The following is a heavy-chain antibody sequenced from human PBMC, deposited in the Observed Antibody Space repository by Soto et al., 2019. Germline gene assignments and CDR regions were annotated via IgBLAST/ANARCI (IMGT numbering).Heavy chain of an antibody. V-gene: IGHV5-10-1*01. CDR2: FSPTDSYT. Sequence: GESLKISCTGSGYSFANYWISWVRQMPGKGLEWMGRFSPTDSYTDYNPSFQGHVTISGDKSINTAYVQWSSLRASDTAMYFCARHPYIGGFDVWGQGTTVTVSS. J-gene: IGHJ6*02. D-gene: IGHD2-15*01. CDR3: ARHPYIGGFDV. CDR1: GYSFANYW.